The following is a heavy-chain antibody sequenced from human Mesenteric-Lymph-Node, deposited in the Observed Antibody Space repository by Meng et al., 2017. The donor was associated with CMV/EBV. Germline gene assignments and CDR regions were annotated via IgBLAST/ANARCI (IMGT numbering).Heavy chain of an antibody. V-gene: IGHV3-74*01. CDR1: GFTFSSYW. CDR3: ARVTGAVFDY. J-gene: IGHJ4*02. CDR2: INSDGSST. D-gene: IGHD1-26*01. Sequence: GESLKISCAASGFTFSSYWMHWVRQAPGKGLVWVSRINSDGSSTSYADSVKGRFTISRDNAKNTLYLQMNSLRAEDTAVYYCARVTGAVFDYWGQGTLVTVSS.